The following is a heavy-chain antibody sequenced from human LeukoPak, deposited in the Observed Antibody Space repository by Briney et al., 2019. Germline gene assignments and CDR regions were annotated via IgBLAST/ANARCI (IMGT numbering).Heavy chain of an antibody. CDR2: MNANSGNT. J-gene: IGHJ4*02. CDR1: GYTFTSYG. CDR3: ARASSISWSPEFDY. Sequence: ASVKVSCKASGYTFTSYGVNWVRQATGQGLEWMGWMNANSGNTGLAQKFQGRVTMTRNTSISTVYMELSSLRSEDTAVYYCARASSISWSPEFDYWGQGTLVTVSS. D-gene: IGHD6-13*01. V-gene: IGHV1-8*01.